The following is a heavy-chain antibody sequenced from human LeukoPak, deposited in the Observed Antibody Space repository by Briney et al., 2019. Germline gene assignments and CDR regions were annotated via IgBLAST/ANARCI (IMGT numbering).Heavy chain of an antibody. CDR3: TRDSGTYNWFDP. J-gene: IGHJ5*02. Sequence: GGCLRLSCAASGFTFSGSAIHWDRQSSGKGLEWVGQIDKKDKGYATATAYAASVKGRFTISRDDSINTAYLQMKSLKTEDTALYYCTRDSGTYNWFDPWGNGTIVTVSS. D-gene: IGHD1-26*01. CDR2: IDKKDKGYATAT. V-gene: IGHV3-73*01. CDR1: GFTFSGSA.